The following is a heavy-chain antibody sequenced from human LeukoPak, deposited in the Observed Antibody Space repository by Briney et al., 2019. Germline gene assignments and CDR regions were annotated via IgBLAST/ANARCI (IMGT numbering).Heavy chain of an antibody. Sequence: PGGSLRLSCAASGFTFSSYGMHWVRQAPGKGLEWVAVIWYDGSNKYYADSVKGRFTISRDNSKNTLYLQMNSLRAEDTAVYYCAKDPSRYFDWLPTPSFDYWGQGTLVTVSS. V-gene: IGHV3-33*06. CDR2: IWYDGSNK. J-gene: IGHJ4*02. D-gene: IGHD3-9*01. CDR3: AKDPSRYFDWLPTPSFDY. CDR1: GFTFSSYG.